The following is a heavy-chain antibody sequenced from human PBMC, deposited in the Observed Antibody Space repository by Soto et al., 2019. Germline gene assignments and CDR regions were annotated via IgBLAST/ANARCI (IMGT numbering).Heavy chain of an antibody. CDR1: GFTFSSYS. CDR2: ISSSSSYI. J-gene: IGHJ4*02. V-gene: IGHV3-21*01. CDR3: ARDYCGGDCYPENPFDY. Sequence: LRLSCAASGFTFSSYSMNWVRQAPGKGLEWVSSISSSSSYIYYADSVKGRFTISRDNAKNSLYLQMNSLRAEDTAVYYCARDYCGGDCYPENPFDYWGQGTLVTVSS. D-gene: IGHD2-21*02.